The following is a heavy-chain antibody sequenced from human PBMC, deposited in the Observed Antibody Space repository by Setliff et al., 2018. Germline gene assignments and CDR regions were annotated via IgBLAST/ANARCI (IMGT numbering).Heavy chain of an antibody. Sequence: LSLTCTVSNGSISSGNYFWGWIRQPPGKGLEWMGSIFYTGSTYYSPSLKSRVTMSIDTSKNQFSLNLNSVTAADTAVYYCARQPYSTTYYYYYYYMDVWGKGTTVTVS. CDR2: IFYTGST. J-gene: IGHJ6*03. CDR1: NGSISSGNYF. V-gene: IGHV4-39*01. D-gene: IGHD6-13*01. CDR3: ARQPYSTTYYYYYYYMDV.